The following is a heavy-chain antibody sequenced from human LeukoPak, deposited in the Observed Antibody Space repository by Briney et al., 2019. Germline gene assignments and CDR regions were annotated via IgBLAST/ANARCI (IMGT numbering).Heavy chain of an antibody. J-gene: IGHJ4*02. CDR1: GGSIISYY. V-gene: IGHV4-59*01. CDR3: ARVGRERNFDY. CDR2: IYYSGST. Sequence: SETLSLTCTVSGGSIISYYWSWIRQPPGKGLEWIGYIYYSGSTNYNPSLKSRVTISVDTSKNQFSLKLSSVTAADTAVYYCARVGRERNFDYWGQGTLVTVSS. D-gene: IGHD1-26*01.